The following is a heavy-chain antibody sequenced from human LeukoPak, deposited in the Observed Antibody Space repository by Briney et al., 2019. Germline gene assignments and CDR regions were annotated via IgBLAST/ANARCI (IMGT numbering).Heavy chain of an antibody. CDR3: AKEPWSFDY. D-gene: IGHD2-8*02. J-gene: IGHJ4*02. CDR1: GFTFSSYA. CDR2: IRGSGDST. V-gene: IGHV3-23*01. Sequence: GGSLRLSCVASGFTFSSYAMSWVRQAPGKGLDWVSGIRGSGDSTYYADSVKGRFTISRDNSKNTLYLQMNSLRAEDTAVYYCAKEPWSFDYWGQGTLVTVSS.